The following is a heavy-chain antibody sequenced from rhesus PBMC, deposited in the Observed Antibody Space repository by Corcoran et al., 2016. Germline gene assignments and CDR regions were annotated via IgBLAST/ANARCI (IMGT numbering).Heavy chain of an antibody. CDR3: ARSPRNTVTIDD. J-gene: IGHJ4*01. V-gene: IGHV4-80*01. CDR2: LNGNGGST. D-gene: IGHD4-23*01. CDR1: GGSFSSYW. Sequence: QVQLQESGPGLVKPSETLSLTCAVSGGSFSSYWWSWIRHPPGKGLECIGELNGNGGSTNYIPSLKSRVTVSKDASKNQFSLRLSSVTAADTAVYYCARSPRNTVTIDDWGQGVLVTVSS.